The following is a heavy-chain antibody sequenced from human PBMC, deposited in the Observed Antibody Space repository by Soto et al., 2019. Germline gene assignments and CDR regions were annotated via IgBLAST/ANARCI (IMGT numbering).Heavy chain of an antibody. CDR2: ISAFNGST. V-gene: IGHV1-18*01. D-gene: IGHD2-21*02. J-gene: IGHJ4*02. CDR3: ASAVSTKTAPIDY. Sequence: ASVKGSCKASGYTFTSDGVSWVRQARGQGLEWMGFISAFNGSTNYDQKFQDRVTMTRDTSTSTVCMELSSLRSEDTAVYYCASAVSTKTAPIDYWGQGTLVTVSS. CDR1: GYTFTSDG.